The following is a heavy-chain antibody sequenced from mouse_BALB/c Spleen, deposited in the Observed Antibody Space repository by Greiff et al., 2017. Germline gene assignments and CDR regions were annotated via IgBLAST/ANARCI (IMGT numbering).Heavy chain of an antibody. CDR1: GFTFSSYA. CDR2: ISSGGSYT. V-gene: IGHV5-9-4*01. Sequence: DVKLVESGGGLVKPGGSLKLSCAASGFTFSSYAMSWVRQSPEKRLEWVAEISSGGSYTYYPDTVTGRFTISRDNAKNTLYLEMSSLRSEDTAMYYCARVWSPYAMDYWGQGTSVTVSS. D-gene: IGHD1-1*02. J-gene: IGHJ4*01. CDR3: ARVWSPYAMDY.